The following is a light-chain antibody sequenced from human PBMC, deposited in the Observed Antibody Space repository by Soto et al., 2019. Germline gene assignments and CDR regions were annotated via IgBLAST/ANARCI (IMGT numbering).Light chain of an antibody. CDR2: DAS. CDR1: QSVSSY. V-gene: IGKV3-11*01. Sequence: EIVLTQSPATLSLSPGERATLSCRASQSVSSYLAWYQQKPGQAPRLLIYDASNRATGIPARFSGSGSGTAFTLTISSLEPEDFAVYYCQQYTDWPLTFGQGTKVEVK. CDR3: QQYTDWPLT. J-gene: IGKJ1*01.